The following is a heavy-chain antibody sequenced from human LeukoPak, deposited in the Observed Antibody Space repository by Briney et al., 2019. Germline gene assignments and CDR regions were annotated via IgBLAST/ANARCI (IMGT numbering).Heavy chain of an antibody. V-gene: IGHV3-23*01. CDR1: GFTFSRYT. CDR2: IRSNGDTA. CDR3: AKGQELDDGVFDS. Sequence: GGSLRLSCAASGFTFSRYTMKWVRQAPGKGLEWVSTIRSNGDTAYNADSVRGRFAISRDNSKNALFLQMNSLRVEDTAIYYCAKGQELDDGVFDSWGQGTLVTVSS. D-gene: IGHD1-1*01. J-gene: IGHJ4*02.